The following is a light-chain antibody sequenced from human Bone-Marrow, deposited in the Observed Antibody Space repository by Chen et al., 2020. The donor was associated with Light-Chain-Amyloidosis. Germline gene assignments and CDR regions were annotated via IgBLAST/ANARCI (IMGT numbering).Light chain of an antibody. CDR1: QTISSNY. V-gene: IGKV3-20*01. Sequence: EIVLTQSPGTLSLSPGEGANLSCRASQTISSNYLTWYQQKFGQAPMLLIYGSSSRATGIPHRFTGSGSGTDFTLTINRLEPEDFAMYYCQQYGTSPLTFGGGTKVEIK. CDR3: QQYGTSPLT. J-gene: IGKJ4*01. CDR2: GSS.